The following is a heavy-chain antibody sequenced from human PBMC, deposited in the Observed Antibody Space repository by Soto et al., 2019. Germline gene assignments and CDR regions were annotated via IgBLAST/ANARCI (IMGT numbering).Heavy chain of an antibody. V-gene: IGHV3-30*18. CDR2: ISYDGSNK. CDR3: AKEPSAYYYDSSAYFDY. Sequence: QVQLVESGGGVVQPGRSLRLSCAASGFTFSSYGMHWVRQAPGKGLEWVAVISYDGSNKYYADSVKGRFTISRDNSKNTLYLQMNSLRAEDTAVYYCAKEPSAYYYDSSAYFDYWGQGTLVTVSS. D-gene: IGHD3-22*01. J-gene: IGHJ4*02. CDR1: GFTFSSYG.